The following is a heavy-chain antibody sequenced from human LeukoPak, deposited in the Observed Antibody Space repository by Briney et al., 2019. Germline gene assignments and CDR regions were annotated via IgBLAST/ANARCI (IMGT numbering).Heavy chain of an antibody. CDR1: GYTFTSYY. CDR3: ARGPISSGWLDYFDY. D-gene: IGHD6-19*01. Sequence: SVKVSCKASGYTFTSYYMHWVRQAPGQGLEWMGGIIPIFGTANYAQKFQGRVTITADKSTSTAYMELSSLRSEDTAVYYCARGPISSGWLDYFDYWGQGTLVTVSS. V-gene: IGHV1-69*06. J-gene: IGHJ4*02. CDR2: IIPIFGTA.